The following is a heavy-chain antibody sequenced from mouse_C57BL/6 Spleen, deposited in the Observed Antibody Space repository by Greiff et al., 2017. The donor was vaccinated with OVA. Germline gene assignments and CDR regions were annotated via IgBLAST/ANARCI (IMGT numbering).Heavy chain of an antibody. D-gene: IGHD2-4*01. CDR3: ARDYYDADEGYAMDY. J-gene: IGHJ4*01. V-gene: IGHV1-42*01. CDR1: GYSFTGYY. CDR2: INPSTGGT. Sequence: VQLQQSGPELVKPGASVKISCKASGYSFTGYYMNWVKQSPEKSLEWIGEINPSTGGTTYNQKFTATATLTVDNSSSTAYMQLNSLTSEDSAVYDCARDYYDADEGYAMDYWGQGTSVTVSS.